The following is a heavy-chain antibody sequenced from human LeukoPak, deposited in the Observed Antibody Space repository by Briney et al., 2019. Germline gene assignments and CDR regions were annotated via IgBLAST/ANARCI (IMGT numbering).Heavy chain of an antibody. Sequence: PSETLSLTCAVYGGSFSGYCWSWIRQPPGKGLEWIGEINHSGSTNYNPSLKSRVTISVDTSKNQFSLKLSSVTAADTAVYYCASKVKGGSYRRLDAFDIWGQGTMVTVSS. CDR3: ASKVKGGSYRRLDAFDI. CDR2: INHSGST. D-gene: IGHD3-16*02. J-gene: IGHJ3*02. CDR1: GGSFSGYC. V-gene: IGHV4-34*01.